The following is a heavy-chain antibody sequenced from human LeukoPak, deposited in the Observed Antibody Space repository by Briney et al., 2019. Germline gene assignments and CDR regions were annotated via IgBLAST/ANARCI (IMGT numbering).Heavy chain of an antibody. V-gene: IGHV4-59*08. J-gene: IGHJ5*02. CDR2: IYHSGST. CDR1: GGSISSHY. CDR3: ARWGAIVATIGQNWFDP. Sequence: SETLSLTCTDSGGSISSHYWSWIRQPPGKGLEWIGSIYHSGSTYYNLSLKSRVTISVDTSKNQFSLKLSSVTAADTAVYYCARWGAIVATIGQNWFDPWGQGTLVTASS. D-gene: IGHD5-12*01.